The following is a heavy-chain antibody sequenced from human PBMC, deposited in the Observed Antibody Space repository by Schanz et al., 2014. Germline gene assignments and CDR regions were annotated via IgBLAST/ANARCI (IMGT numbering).Heavy chain of an antibody. V-gene: IGHV3-23*01. CDR2: ISGSGGST. J-gene: IGHJ4*02. CDR1: GFTFTNYA. D-gene: IGHD6-13*01. CDR3: AKDLAAVGVFDY. Sequence: EVQLLESGGGLVQPGGSLRLSCAASGFTFTNYAMTWVRQAPGKGLEWVSGISGSGGSTYDADPVKGRFTISRDNSKNTLDLQMNSLRAEDTAIYYCAKDLAAVGVFDYWGQGSLVTVSP.